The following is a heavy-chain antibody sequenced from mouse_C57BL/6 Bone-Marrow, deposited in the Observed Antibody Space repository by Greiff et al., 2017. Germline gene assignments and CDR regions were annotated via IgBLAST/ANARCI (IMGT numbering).Heavy chain of an antibody. V-gene: IGHV1-52*01. J-gene: IGHJ2*01. CDR3: ARERRANGGFDY. CDR1: GYTFTSYW. CDR2: IDPSDRAT. Sequence: VQLQQPGAELVRPGSSVKLSCKASGYTFTSYWMHWVKQRPIQGLEWIGNIDPSDRATHYTQKFKGTATLTVDKSSSTAYMQRSSLTAEDSAVYYGARERRANGGFDYWGQGTTLTVSS. D-gene: IGHD3-3*01.